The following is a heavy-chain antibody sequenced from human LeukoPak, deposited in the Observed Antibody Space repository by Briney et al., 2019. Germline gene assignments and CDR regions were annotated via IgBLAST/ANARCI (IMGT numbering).Heavy chain of an antibody. CDR3: ARGKTSGYEIYYFDY. J-gene: IGHJ4*02. CDR1: GYTFTNYA. V-gene: IGHV1-3*03. D-gene: IGHD5-12*01. Sequence: ASVKVSCKASGYTFTNYALHWVRQAPGQRLEWMGWINAGDGNIKYSQDFQGRVTITRDTSASTAYMDLSSLRSEDVAVYYCARGKTSGYEIYYFDYWGQGTLVTVSS. CDR2: INAGDGNI.